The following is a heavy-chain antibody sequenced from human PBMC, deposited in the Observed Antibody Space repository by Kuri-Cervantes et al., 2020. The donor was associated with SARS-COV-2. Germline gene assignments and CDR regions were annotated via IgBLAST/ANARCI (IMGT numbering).Heavy chain of an antibody. V-gene: IGHV3-7*01. CDR1: GFTFSSYW. CDR3: ARARMAGPFDY. Sequence: GESLKISWAASGFTFSSYWMSWVRQAPGKGLEWVANIKQDGSEKYYVDSVKGRFTISRDKAKNSLYLQMNRLRAEDTAVYYCARARMAGPFDYWGQGTLVTVSS. D-gene: IGHD5-24*01. CDR2: IKQDGSEK. J-gene: IGHJ4*02.